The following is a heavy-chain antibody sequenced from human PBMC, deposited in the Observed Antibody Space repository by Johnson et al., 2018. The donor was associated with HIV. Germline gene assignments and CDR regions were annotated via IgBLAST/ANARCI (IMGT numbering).Heavy chain of an antibody. Sequence: QVQLVESGGGLVKPGGSLRLSCAASGFTFSDYYMSWIRQAPGQGLEWVSYISSSGSTIYYADSVKGRFTISRDNAKNSLYLQMNSLRAEDTALYYCALTSYYDSRGAFDIWGQGTMVTVSS. CDR2: ISSSGSTI. CDR1: GFTFSDYY. J-gene: IGHJ3*02. CDR3: ALTSYYDSRGAFDI. V-gene: IGHV3-11*04. D-gene: IGHD3-22*01.